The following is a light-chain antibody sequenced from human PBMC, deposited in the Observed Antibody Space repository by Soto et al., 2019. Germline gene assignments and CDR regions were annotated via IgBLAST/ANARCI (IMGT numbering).Light chain of an antibody. CDR1: SNDIGAYNY. J-gene: IGLJ1*01. Sequence: QSVLTQPPSASGSPGQSVTVSCTGTSNDIGAYNYVSWYQQHPGKAPKLIIYEVFRRPSGVPDRFSASKSGNTASLTVSALQPGDEADCYCFSYAGRETGVFGTGTKVTVL. CDR3: FSYAGRETGV. V-gene: IGLV2-8*01. CDR2: EVF.